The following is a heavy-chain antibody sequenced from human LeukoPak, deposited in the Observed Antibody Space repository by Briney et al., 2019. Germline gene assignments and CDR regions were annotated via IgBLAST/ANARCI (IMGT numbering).Heavy chain of an antibody. J-gene: IGHJ4*02. Sequence: GGSLRLSCAASGFIFRNYAMHWVRPAPGKGLEYVSAISSSGDNTYYGDSVKGRFTISRDNSKNTLSLQMSSLRVEDTAVYYCVREERGLAIDYWGQGTLVTVSS. D-gene: IGHD5-12*01. CDR2: ISSSGDNT. CDR3: VREERGLAIDY. CDR1: GFIFRNYA. V-gene: IGHV3-64*02.